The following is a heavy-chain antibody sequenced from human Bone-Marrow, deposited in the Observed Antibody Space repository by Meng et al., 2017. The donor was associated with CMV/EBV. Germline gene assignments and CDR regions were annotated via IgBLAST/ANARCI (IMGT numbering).Heavy chain of an antibody. CDR1: GGTFSSYA. J-gene: IGHJ4*02. D-gene: IGHD2-2*01. V-gene: IGHV1-69*10. Sequence: SVKVSCKASGGTFSSYAISWVRQAPGQGLEWMGGIIPVPGIANYAQKFQGRVTITADISTRTAYMELNSLRSADTAVYYCAGEGVVPAERPTEETYYFDNWGQGTLVTVSS. CDR3: AGEGVVPAERPTEETYYFDN. CDR2: IIPVPGIA.